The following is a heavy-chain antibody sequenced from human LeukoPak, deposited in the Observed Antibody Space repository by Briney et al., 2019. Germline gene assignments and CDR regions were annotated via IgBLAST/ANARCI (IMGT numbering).Heavy chain of an antibody. J-gene: IGHJ4*02. V-gene: IGHV3-30*03. CDR2: ISYDGSNK. CDR3: ARDRANYYDSSGYDFDY. D-gene: IGHD3-22*01. Sequence: GGSLRLSCAASGFTFSSYGMHWVRQAPGKGLEWVAVISYDGSNKYYADSVKGRFTISRDNSKNTLYLQMNSLRAKDTAVYYCARDRANYYDSSGYDFDYWGQGTLVTVSS. CDR1: GFTFSSYG.